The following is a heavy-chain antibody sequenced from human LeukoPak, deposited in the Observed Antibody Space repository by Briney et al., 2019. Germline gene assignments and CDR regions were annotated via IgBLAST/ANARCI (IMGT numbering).Heavy chain of an antibody. D-gene: IGHD2-2*01. CDR2: IYYSGST. V-gene: IGHV4-39*01. Sequence: SETLSLTCTVSGGSISSSSYYWGWIRQPPGKGLEWIGSIYYSGSTYYNPSLKSRVIISVDTSKNQFSLKLSSVTAADTAVYYCARLAVVPAAFNWFDPWGQGTLVTVSS. CDR3: ARLAVVPAAFNWFDP. CDR1: GGSISSSSYY. J-gene: IGHJ5*02.